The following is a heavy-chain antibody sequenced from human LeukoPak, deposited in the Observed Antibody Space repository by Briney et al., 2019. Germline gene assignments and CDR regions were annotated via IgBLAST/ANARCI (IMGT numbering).Heavy chain of an antibody. J-gene: IGHJ4*02. V-gene: IGHV3-7*01. Sequence: PGGSLRLSCAASGFTFTSHWMSWVRQAPGKGLEWVANINQDGGTERYVDSVKGRFTVSRDNPKNSLYLQMNSLRVDDTAVYYCARTDIYNSGWFDYWGQGSLVTVSS. CDR2: INQDGGTE. CDR1: GFTFTSHW. D-gene: IGHD6-19*01. CDR3: ARTDIYNSGWFDY.